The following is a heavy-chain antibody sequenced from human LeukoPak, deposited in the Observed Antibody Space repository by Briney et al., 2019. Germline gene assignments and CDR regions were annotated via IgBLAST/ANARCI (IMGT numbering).Heavy chain of an antibody. D-gene: IGHD5-24*01. V-gene: IGHV3-48*03. CDR3: ARDSGRDGNNWRNDAFDI. CDR2: ISSSGTTI. CDR1: GFTFSSYE. Sequence: GGSLRLSCAGYGFTFSSYELNWVRQAPGKGLEWISYISSSGTTIYYADSVKGRFTISRDNAKNSLYQQMNSLRAEDTAVYYCARDSGRDGNNWRNDAFDIWGQGTMVTVSS. J-gene: IGHJ3*02.